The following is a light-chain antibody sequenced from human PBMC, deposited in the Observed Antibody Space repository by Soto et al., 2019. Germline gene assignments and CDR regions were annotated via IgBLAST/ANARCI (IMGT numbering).Light chain of an antibody. CDR2: AAS. J-gene: IGKJ1*01. Sequence: DIQMTQSPSSVSASVGDRVTITCRASQDISSWLAWYQQKPGKAPKLLIYAASTLQSGVPSRFSGSGSGTAFPLAIGNLQPEDVATYYCQQANTFPPTFGQGTKVEVK. CDR1: QDISSW. CDR3: QQANTFPPT. V-gene: IGKV1-12*01.